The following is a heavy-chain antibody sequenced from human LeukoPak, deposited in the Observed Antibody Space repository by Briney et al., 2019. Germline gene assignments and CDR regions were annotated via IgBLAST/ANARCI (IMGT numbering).Heavy chain of an antibody. CDR2: VSGSGGNT. Sequence: GGSLRLSCAASGFTFSSCAMNWVRQAPGKGLEWVSAVSGSGGNTYYADSVKGRFTISRDNSKNTLYLQMSSLRAEDTAVYYCAKDPSYYYYYYAMDVWGQGTTVTVS. J-gene: IGHJ6*02. CDR3: AKDPSYYYYYYAMDV. CDR1: GFTFSSCA. V-gene: IGHV3-23*01.